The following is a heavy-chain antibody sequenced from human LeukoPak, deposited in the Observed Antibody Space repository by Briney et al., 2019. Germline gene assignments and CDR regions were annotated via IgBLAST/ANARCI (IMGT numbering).Heavy chain of an antibody. J-gene: IGHJ4*02. V-gene: IGHV4-34*01. CDR1: GGSFSGYY. D-gene: IGHD2-21*02. Sequence: SETLSLTCAVYGGSFSGYYWSWIRQPPGKGLEWIGVINHSGSTNYNPSLKSRVTISVDTSKNLFSLTLNSMTAADTAVYYCARGWGPAYCGGDCHRHFDYWGQGTLVTVSS. CDR3: ARGWGPAYCGGDCHRHFDY. CDR2: INHSGST.